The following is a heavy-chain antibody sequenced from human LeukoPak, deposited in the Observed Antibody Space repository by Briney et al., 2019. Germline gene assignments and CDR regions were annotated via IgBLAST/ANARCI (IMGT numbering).Heavy chain of an antibody. CDR3: ARSTYYHGSGTFYSVGPFDS. J-gene: IGHJ4*02. Sequence: GASLRLSCVASGFTFKGYALHWVRQAPGQGLEWVAVVSNDGQNNFYSDSVRGRFSISRDNSRDTLYLQMDGLRSADTGLYFCARSTYYHGSGTFYSVGPFDSWGQGTLVTVSS. CDR2: VSNDGQNN. CDR1: GFTFKGYA. D-gene: IGHD3-10*01. V-gene: IGHV3-30*01.